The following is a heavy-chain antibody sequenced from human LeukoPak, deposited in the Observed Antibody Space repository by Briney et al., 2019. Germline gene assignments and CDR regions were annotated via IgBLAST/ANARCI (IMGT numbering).Heavy chain of an antibody. J-gene: IGHJ2*01. V-gene: IGHV4-30-4*08. Sequence: PSETLSLTCTVSGGSISSGDYYWSWIRQPPGKGLEWIGYIYYSGSTYYNPSLKSRVTISVDTSKNQFSLKLSSVTAADTAVYYRARNNWDYWYFDLWGRGTLVTVSS. CDR2: IYYSGST. CDR3: ARNNWDYWYFDL. CDR1: GGSISSGDYY. D-gene: IGHD1-20*01.